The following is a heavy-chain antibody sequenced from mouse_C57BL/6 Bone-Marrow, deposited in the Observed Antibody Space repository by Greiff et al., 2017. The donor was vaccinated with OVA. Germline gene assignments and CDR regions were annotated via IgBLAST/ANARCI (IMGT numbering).Heavy chain of an antibody. CDR3: VRLGSSRYYAMDY. CDR1: GFSFNTYA. D-gene: IGHD1-1*01. V-gene: IGHV10-1*01. CDR2: IRSKRNNYAT. J-gene: IGHJ4*01. Sequence: EVKLVESGGGLVQPKGSLKLSCAASGFSFNTYAMNWVRQAPGKGLEWVARIRSKRNNYATYYADSVKDRFTISRDDSESMLYLQMNNLKTEDTAMYYCVRLGSSRYYAMDYWGQGTSVTVSS.